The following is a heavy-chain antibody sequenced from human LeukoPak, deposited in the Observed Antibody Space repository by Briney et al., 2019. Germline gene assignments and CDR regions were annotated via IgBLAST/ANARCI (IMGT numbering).Heavy chain of an antibody. J-gene: IGHJ5*02. CDR1: GGSISSYY. D-gene: IGHD3-3*01. Sequence: SETLSLTCTVSGGSISSYYWSWIRQPPGKGLEWIGYIYYSGSTNYNPSLKSRVTISVDTSKNQFSLKLSSVTAADTAVYYCARATTQIPIFGVVTRFDPWGQGTLVTVSS. CDR2: IYYSGST. CDR3: ARATTQIPIFGVVTRFDP. V-gene: IGHV4-59*01.